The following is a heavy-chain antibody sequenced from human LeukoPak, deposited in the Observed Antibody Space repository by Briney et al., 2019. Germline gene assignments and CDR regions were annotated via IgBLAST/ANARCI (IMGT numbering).Heavy chain of an antibody. Sequence: ASVKVSCKASGYTFTSYDINWVRQATGQGLEWMGWMNPNSGNTGYAQKFQGRVTITRNTSISTAYMELSSLRSEDTAVYYCARDLGGDCYIDYWGQGTLVTVSS. CDR1: GYTFTSYD. CDR2: MNPNSGNT. V-gene: IGHV1-8*03. CDR3: ARDLGGDCYIDY. D-gene: IGHD2-21*02. J-gene: IGHJ4*02.